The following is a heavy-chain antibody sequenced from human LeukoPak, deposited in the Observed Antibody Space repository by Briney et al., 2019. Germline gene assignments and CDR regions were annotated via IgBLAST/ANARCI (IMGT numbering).Heavy chain of an antibody. V-gene: IGHV1-2*02. CDR2: INPNSGGT. CDR3: ARGGFSAPGEFDP. J-gene: IGHJ5*02. Sequence: GASVKVSCKASGYTFTGYYMHWVRQAPGQGLEWMGWINPNSGGTNYAQKFQGRVTISVDTSKNQFSLKLGSVTAADTAVYYCARGGFSAPGEFDPWGQGTLVTVSS. CDR1: GYTFTGYY. D-gene: IGHD3-10*01.